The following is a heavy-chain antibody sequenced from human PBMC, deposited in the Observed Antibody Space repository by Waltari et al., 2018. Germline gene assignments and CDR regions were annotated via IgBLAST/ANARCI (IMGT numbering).Heavy chain of an antibody. CDR1: GFTFSSYW. D-gene: IGHD1-26*01. CDR3: SISDAWSFRV. V-gene: IGHV3-7*03. CDR2: MSPDGSAK. J-gene: IGHJ1*01. Sequence: EVQLVESGGGLVQPGESLRLSCGASGFTFSSYWMSWVRQAPGKGLEWVSNMSPDGSAKYYGDSVRGRFTVSRDNAQDSMYLHVNSLRAEDTAIYYCSISDAWSFRVWGQGTLVTVSS.